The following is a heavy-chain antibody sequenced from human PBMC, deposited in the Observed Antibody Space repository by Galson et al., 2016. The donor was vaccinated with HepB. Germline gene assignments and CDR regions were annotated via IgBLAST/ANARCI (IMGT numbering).Heavy chain of an antibody. CDR2: IDPSDSYT. J-gene: IGHJ6*02. V-gene: IGHV5-10-1*01. CDR3: ARIRGFDCSSSSCHYYYDMDV. Sequence: QSGAEVKKPGESLRISCKGSGYSFTSYWISWVRQMPGKGLEWMGRIDPSDSYTNYSPSFQGHVTISADKSISTAYLQWSSLKASDTARYYCARIRGFDCSSSSCHYYYDMDVWGQGTTVTVSS. CDR1: GYSFTSYW. D-gene: IGHD2-2*01.